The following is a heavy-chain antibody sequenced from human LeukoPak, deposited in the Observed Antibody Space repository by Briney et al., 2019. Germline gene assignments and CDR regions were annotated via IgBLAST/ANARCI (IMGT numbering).Heavy chain of an antibody. CDR3: ARERAPTPITYSSGWYYFDY. J-gene: IGHJ4*02. CDR1: GFTFSSYG. V-gene: IGHV3-23*01. Sequence: GGSLRLSCAASGFTFSSYGMSWVRQTPGKGLDWVSSISGSGGSTYYADSVKGRFTISRDNSKNTLYLQMNSLRAEDTALYYCARERAPTPITYSSGWYYFDYWGQGTLVTVSS. CDR2: ISGSGGST. D-gene: IGHD6-19*01.